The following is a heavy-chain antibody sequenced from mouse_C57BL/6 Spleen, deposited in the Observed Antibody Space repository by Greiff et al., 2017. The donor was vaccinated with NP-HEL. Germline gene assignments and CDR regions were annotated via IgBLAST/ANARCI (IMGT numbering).Heavy chain of an antibody. CDR3: ACGSSYGYFGY. V-gene: IGHV1-64*01. D-gene: IGHD1-1*01. CDR2: IHPNSGST. J-gene: IGHJ2*01. CDR1: GYTFTSYW. Sequence: QVQLQQPGAELVKPGASVKLSCKASGYTFTSYWMHWVKQRPGQGLEWIGMIHPNSGSTNYNEKFKSKATLTVDKSSSTAYMQLSSLTSEDSTVYDCACGSSYGYFGYWGQGTTLTVSS.